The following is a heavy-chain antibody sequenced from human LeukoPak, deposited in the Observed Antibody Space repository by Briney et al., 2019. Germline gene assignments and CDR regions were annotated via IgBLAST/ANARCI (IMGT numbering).Heavy chain of an antibody. V-gene: IGHV3-30-3*01. CDR2: ISYDGSNK. J-gene: IGHJ4*02. Sequence: GGSLRLSCAASGFTFSSYAMHWVRQAPGKGLEWVAVISYDGSNKYYADSVKGRFTISRDNSKNTLYLQMNSLRAEDTAVYYCAGDRGPGVVMEYYFDYWGQGTLVTVSS. CDR1: GFTFSSYA. CDR3: AGDRGPGVVMEYYFDY. D-gene: IGHD3-3*01.